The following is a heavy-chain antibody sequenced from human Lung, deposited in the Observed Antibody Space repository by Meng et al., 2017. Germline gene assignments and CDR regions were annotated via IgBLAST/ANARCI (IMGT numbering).Heavy chain of an antibody. V-gene: IGHV1-2*06. CDR2: INPKSGDT. CDR3: ARDGDISGAGQLFGDY. J-gene: IGHJ4*02. D-gene: IGHD6-19*01. Sequence: ASVKVSCKPSGYNFPDYYIHWVRRAPGQGREGMGRINPKSGDTHYAQKFQARVTMTGDTSIGTAYMELSGLRSDDTAMYYCARDGDISGAGQLFGDYWGQGTLVTVSS. CDR1: GYNFPDYY.